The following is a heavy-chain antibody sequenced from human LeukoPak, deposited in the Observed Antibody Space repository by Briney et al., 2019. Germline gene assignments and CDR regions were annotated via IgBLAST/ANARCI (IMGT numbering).Heavy chain of an antibody. CDR2: IKQDGSEK. J-gene: IGHJ6*03. CDR3: ARDPYSGNYGNYYYYYMDV. D-gene: IGHD1-26*01. Sequence: GGSLRLSCAASGFSFSRYWMSWVRQAPGKGLEWVANIKQDGSEKNYVESVKGRFTISRDNAKNSLYLQMNSLGPEDTAVYYCARDPYSGNYGNYYYYYMDVWGKGTTVTISS. CDR1: GFSFSRYW. V-gene: IGHV3-7*01.